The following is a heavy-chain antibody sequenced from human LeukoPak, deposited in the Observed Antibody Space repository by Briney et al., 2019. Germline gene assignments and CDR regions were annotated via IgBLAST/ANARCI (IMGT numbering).Heavy chain of an antibody. D-gene: IGHD2-15*01. Sequence: ASVKVSCKASGYTFTSYGISWVRQAPGQGLEWMGWISAYNGNTNYAQKLQGRVTMTTDTSTSTAYMELRSLRSDDTAVYYCARLLGSCSGGSSPIVCWFDPWGQGTLVTVSS. V-gene: IGHV1-18*01. CDR1: GYTFTSYG. CDR2: ISAYNGNT. J-gene: IGHJ5*02. CDR3: ARLLGSCSGGSSPIVCWFDP.